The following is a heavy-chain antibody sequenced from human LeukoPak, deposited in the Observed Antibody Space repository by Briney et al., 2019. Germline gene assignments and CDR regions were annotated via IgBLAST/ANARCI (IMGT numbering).Heavy chain of an antibody. D-gene: IGHD2-2*01. V-gene: IGHV3-64*01. CDR1: GFTFSNYA. CDR2: ISSNGGST. J-gene: IGHJ4*02. Sequence: GGSLRLSCAASGFTFSNYAMHWVRQAPGKGLEYVSAISSNGGSTYYANSVKGRFTISRDNSKNTLHLQMGSLRAEDMAVYYCAREGEVPAAFDYWGQGTLVTVSS. CDR3: AREGEVPAAFDY.